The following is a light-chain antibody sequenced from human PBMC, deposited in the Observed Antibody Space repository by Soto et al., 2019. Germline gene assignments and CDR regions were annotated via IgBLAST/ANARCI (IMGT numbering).Light chain of an antibody. CDR3: KQYGGSPLT. J-gene: IGKJ1*01. CDR1: QSVSSNY. V-gene: IGKV3-20*01. CDR2: GAS. Sequence: EIVLTQSPGTLSLSPGERATLSCSASQSVSSNYLAWYQRKPGQAPRLLIYGASSRATDIPNRFSGSGSGTDFNLTITRLEPEDFAVYFCKQYGGSPLTCGQGTKVEIK.